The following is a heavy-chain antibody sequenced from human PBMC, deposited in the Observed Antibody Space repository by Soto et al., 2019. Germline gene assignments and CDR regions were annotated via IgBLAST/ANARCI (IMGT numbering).Heavy chain of an antibody. CDR3: ARAPIKPKWGVTMFDY. CDR1: GFPFTSHA. Sequence: QVHLVQSATEVKRPGASVKVSCQTSGFPFTSHAIHWVRQAPGQRPEWLGWINAGNGNTKYSQRFQGRITITRDTAASTAYMELNSLTSEDTSLFYCARAPIKPKWGVTMFDYWGQGTLGTVSS. CDR2: INAGNGNT. D-gene: IGHD7-27*01. J-gene: IGHJ4*02. V-gene: IGHV1-3*01.